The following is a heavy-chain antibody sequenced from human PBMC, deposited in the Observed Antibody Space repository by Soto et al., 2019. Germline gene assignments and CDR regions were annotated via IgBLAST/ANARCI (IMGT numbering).Heavy chain of an antibody. J-gene: IGHJ4*02. CDR2: IIPIFGTA. V-gene: IGHV1-69*01. D-gene: IGHD6-19*01. Sequence: QVQLVQSGAEVKKPGSSVKVSCXXXGGTFSSYAXSXXXXAPGQGLEWMGGIIPIFGTANYAQKFQGRVTITADESTSTAYMELSSLRSEDTAVYYCAQQTGSGWYGLRLDYWGQGTLVTVSS. CDR3: AQQTGSGWYGLRLDY. CDR1: GGTFSSYA.